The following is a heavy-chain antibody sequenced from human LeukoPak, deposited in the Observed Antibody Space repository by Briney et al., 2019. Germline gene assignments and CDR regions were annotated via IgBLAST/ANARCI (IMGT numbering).Heavy chain of an antibody. V-gene: IGHV3-20*04. CDR1: GFNFDDYA. Sequence: GGSLRLSCPSSGFNFDDYAMSGVGQARGKGRDWVCGINWNGDKTTYADSVKGRFAISRYNAENSLDLQLNSLRAEDTALYYCARDGSGMIVNSSDLWGPGTKVTVSS. D-gene: IGHD3-10*01. CDR3: ARDGSGMIVNSSDL. J-gene: IGHJ3*01. CDR2: INWNGDKT.